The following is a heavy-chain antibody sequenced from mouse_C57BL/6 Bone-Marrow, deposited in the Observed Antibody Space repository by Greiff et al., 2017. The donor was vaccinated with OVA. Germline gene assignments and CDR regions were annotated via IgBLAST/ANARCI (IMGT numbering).Heavy chain of an antibody. D-gene: IGHD1-1*01. CDR3: AREDTTVVAPYFDV. V-gene: IGHV1-69*01. CDR2: IDPSDSYT. J-gene: IGHJ1*03. Sequence: QVQLQQPGAELVMPGASVKLSCKASGYTFTSYWMHWVKLRPGQGLEWIGEIDPSDSYTNYNQKFKGKSTLTVDKSSSTAYMQLSSLTSEDSAVYYCAREDTTVVAPYFDVWGTGTTVTVSS. CDR1: GYTFTSYW.